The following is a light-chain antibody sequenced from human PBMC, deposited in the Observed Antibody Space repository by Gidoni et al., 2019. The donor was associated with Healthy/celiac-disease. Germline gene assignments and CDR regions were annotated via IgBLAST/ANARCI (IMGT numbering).Light chain of an antibody. CDR2: AAS. CDR3: QQLNSYPLT. CDR1: QGISSY. V-gene: IGKV1-9*01. J-gene: IGKJ4*01. Sequence: DIQLTQSPSFLSASVGDRVTITCRASQGISSYLACYQQKPGKAPKILIYAASTVQRGVPSRFSGIGSGTEFTLTISSLQPEDFATFYCQQLNSYPLTFGGGTKVEIK.